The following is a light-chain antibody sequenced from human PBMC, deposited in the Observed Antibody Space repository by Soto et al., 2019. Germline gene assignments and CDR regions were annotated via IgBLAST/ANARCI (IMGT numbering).Light chain of an antibody. Sequence: DIVMTQSPDSLAVSLGERATMHCKSSQTVFYGINKKNYLAWYQHKPGQPPKLLIYWASTRESGVPDRFSGSGSGTDFTLTINSLQAEDVAVYYCQQSYSPPLTFGGGTKEEIK. J-gene: IGKJ4*01. V-gene: IGKV4-1*01. CDR1: QTVFYGINKKNY. CDR2: WAS. CDR3: QQSYSPPLT.